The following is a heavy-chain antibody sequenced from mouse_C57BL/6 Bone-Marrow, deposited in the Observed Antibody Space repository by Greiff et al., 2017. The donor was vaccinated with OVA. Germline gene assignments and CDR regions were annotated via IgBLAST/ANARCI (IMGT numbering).Heavy chain of an antibody. CDR3: DRWEHYDDSSSFDY. CDR2: IYPGSGNT. Sequence: VQLQQSGPELVKPGASVKISCKASGYSFTSYYIHWVKQRPGQGLEWIGWIYPGSGNTKYNEKFKGKATLTADTSSSTSYMQLSSLTCEDSAVYDCDRWEHYDDSSSFDYWGQGTTLTVSS. J-gene: IGHJ2*01. CDR1: GYSFTSYY. V-gene: IGHV1-66*01. D-gene: IGHD1-1*01.